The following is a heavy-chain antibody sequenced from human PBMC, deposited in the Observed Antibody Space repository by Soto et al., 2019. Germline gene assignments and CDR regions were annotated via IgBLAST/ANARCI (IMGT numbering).Heavy chain of an antibody. V-gene: IGHV3-21*01. J-gene: IGHJ3*02. D-gene: IGHD4-17*01. CDR2: VSSSSSYI. Sequence: PGGSLRLSCAASGFTFSSYSMNWVRQAPGKGLEWVSSVSSSSSYIYYADSVKGRFTISRDNAKNSLYLQMNSLRAEDTAVYYCARHDYGYPSAFDIWGQGTMVTVSS. CDR1: GFTFSSYS. CDR3: ARHDYGYPSAFDI.